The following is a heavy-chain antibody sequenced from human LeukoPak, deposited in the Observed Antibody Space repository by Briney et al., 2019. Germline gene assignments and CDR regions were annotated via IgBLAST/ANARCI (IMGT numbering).Heavy chain of an antibody. CDR3: ARDLGPGIAVEPFDY. Sequence: ASVKVSCKASGHTFTSYYMHWVRQAPGQGLEWMGIINPSGGSTSYAQKFQGRVTMTRDTSTSTVYMELSSLRSEDTAVYYCARDLGPGIAVEPFDYWGQGTLVTVSS. V-gene: IGHV1-46*01. J-gene: IGHJ4*02. CDR1: GHTFTSYY. CDR2: INPSGGST. D-gene: IGHD6-19*01.